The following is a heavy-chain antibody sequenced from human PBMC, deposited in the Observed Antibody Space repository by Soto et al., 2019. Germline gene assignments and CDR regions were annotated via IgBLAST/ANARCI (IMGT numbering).Heavy chain of an antibody. CDR2: IYYSGST. Sequence: PSETLSLTCTVSGGSISSSSYYWSWIRQPPGKGLEWIGYIYYSGSTNYNPSLKSRVTISVDTSKNQFSLKLSSVTAADTAVYYCARPNYYYYYMDVWGKGTTVTVSS. J-gene: IGHJ6*03. CDR1: GGSISSSSYY. CDR3: ARPNYYYYYMDV. V-gene: IGHV4-61*05.